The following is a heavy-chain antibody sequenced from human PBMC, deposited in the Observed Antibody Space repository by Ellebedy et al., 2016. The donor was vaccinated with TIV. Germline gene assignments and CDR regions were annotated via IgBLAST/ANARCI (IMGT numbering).Heavy chain of an antibody. CDR1: GFTFSSYG. Sequence: GGSLRLXCAASGFTFSSYGMHWVRQAPGKGLEWVAVISYDGSNKYYADSVKGRFTISRGNAKNSLYLQMNSLRAEDTAVYYCARDRGYCSGGSCAKRYDYWGQGTLVTVSS. V-gene: IGHV3-30*03. D-gene: IGHD2-15*01. J-gene: IGHJ4*02. CDR3: ARDRGYCSGGSCAKRYDY. CDR2: ISYDGSNK.